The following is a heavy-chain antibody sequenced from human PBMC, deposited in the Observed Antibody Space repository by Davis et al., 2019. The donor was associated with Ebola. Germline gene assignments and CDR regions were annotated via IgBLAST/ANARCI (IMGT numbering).Heavy chain of an antibody. D-gene: IGHD6-6*01. Sequence: SETLSLTCAVYGGSFSGYYWSWVRQAPGKGLEWIGEINHSGSTNYNPSLKSRVTISVDTSKNQFSLKLSSVTAADTAVYYCARVLVSSSPTLWYYYYGMDVWGQGTTVTVSS. CDR1: GGSFSGYY. CDR2: INHSGST. CDR3: ARVLVSSSPTLWYYYYGMDV. V-gene: IGHV4-34*01. J-gene: IGHJ6*02.